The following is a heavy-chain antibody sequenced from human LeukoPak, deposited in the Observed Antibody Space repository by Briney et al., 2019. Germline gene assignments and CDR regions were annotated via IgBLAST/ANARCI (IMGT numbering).Heavy chain of an antibody. V-gene: IGHV4-4*07. Sequence: SETLSLTCTVSGGSISSYYWSWIRQPAGKGLEWIGRVYTSGSTNYNPSLKSRLTMPVDTSKNQFSLKLSSVTAADTAVYYCARGATAASYWYFDLWGRGTLVTVSS. D-gene: IGHD1-1*01. J-gene: IGHJ2*01. CDR1: GGSISSYY. CDR2: VYTSGST. CDR3: ARGATAASYWYFDL.